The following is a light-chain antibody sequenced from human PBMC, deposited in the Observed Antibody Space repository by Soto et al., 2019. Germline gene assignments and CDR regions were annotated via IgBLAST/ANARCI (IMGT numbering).Light chain of an antibody. CDR3: QKYGSSPPT. V-gene: IGKV3-20*01. Sequence: EIVLTQSPGTLSLSPGERATLSCRASQSVSSSYLAWYQQKPGQAPRLLIYGASSRATGIPDRFSGSGSGTAFPLTIRRLEPEDFAVYYCQKYGSSPPTFSQGTKLEIK. CDR1: QSVSSSY. CDR2: GAS. J-gene: IGKJ2*01.